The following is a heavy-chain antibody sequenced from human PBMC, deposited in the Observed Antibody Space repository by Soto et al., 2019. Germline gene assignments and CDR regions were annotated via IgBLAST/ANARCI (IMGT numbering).Heavy chain of an antibody. J-gene: IGHJ4*02. D-gene: IGHD6-13*01. CDR1: GYSFSSSW. CDR2: IDPNDSQT. V-gene: IGHV5-51*01. CDR3: ARHAGNSWKGDYFDY. Sequence: GESLKISCQASGYSFSSSWIGWVRQMPGKGLEWMGIIDPNDSQTIYSPSFQGQVTTSADKSIDTAYLQWSSLKTSDTAMYYCARHAGNSWKGDYFDYWGQGALVTVSS.